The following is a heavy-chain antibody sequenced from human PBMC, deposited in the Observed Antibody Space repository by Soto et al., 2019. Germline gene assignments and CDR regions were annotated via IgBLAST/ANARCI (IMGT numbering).Heavy chain of an antibody. CDR1: GGSISSGGYS. Sequence: PSETLSLTCAVSGGSISSGGYSWSWIRQPPGKGLEWIGYIYHSGNTYYNPSLKNRVTISVDTSKNQFSLKLNSVTAADTAVYYCARVPRGYYYDSSGYPYYFDYWGQGTLVTVSS. D-gene: IGHD3-22*01. V-gene: IGHV4-30-2*01. J-gene: IGHJ4*02. CDR3: ARVPRGYYYDSSGYPYYFDY. CDR2: IYHSGNT.